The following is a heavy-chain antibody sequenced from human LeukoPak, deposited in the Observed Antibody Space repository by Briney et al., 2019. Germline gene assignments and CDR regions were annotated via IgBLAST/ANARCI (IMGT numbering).Heavy chain of an antibody. CDR2: IDPSDSYT. CDR1: GYSFTSYW. V-gene: IGHV5-10-1*01. J-gene: IGHJ4*02. D-gene: IGHD3-16*02. Sequence: GESLRISCKGSGYSFTSYWISWVRQMPGKGLEGMGRIDPSDSYTNYSPSFQGHVTISADKSISTAYLQWSSLKASDTAMYYCARGGRYDYVWGSYRYTYWGQGTLVTVSS. CDR3: ARGGRYDYVWGSYRYTY.